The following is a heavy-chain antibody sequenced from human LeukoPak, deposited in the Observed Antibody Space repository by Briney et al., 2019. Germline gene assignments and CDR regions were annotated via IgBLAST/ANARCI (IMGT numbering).Heavy chain of an antibody. CDR3: ARFEVESQAWFDP. CDR2: IYTSGST. J-gene: IGHJ5*02. Sequence: SETLSLTCTVSGGSISSGSYYWSWIRQPAGKGLEWIRRIYTSGSTNYNPSLKSQVTISVDTSKNQFSLKLSSVTAADTAVYYCARFEVESQAWFDPWGQGTLVTVSS. CDR1: GGSISSGSYY. D-gene: IGHD2-2*01. V-gene: IGHV4-61*02.